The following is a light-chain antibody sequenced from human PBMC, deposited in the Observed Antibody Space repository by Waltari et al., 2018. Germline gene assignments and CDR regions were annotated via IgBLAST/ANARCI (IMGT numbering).Light chain of an antibody. CDR1: QTISSW. V-gene: IGKV1-5*01. J-gene: IGKJ2*01. CDR2: DAS. Sequence: DIQMTQSPSTLSASVGDRVTITCRASQTISSWLAWYQQKPGKAPKLLIYDASSLEGGVPSRFSGSGSGTEFTLTISNLQPDDFATYYCQQSYTTPRTFGQGTKLEI. CDR3: QQSYTTPRT.